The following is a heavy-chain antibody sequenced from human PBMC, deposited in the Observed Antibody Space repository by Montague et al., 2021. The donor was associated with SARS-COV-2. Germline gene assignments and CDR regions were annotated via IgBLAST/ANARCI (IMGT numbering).Heavy chain of an antibody. J-gene: IGHJ4*02. D-gene: IGHD6-13*01. CDR3: VRVGVSNWYSFFDY. V-gene: IGHV4-59*01. CDR1: GGSISSYY. Sequence: SETLSLTCTVSGGSISSYYWSWIRQPPGKGLEWIGYIFNSGSTNXXPSLKSRVTISVDTSKNQLSLRLRSVTAADTAVYCCVRVGVSNWYSFFDYWGQGTLVTVSS. CDR2: IFNSGST.